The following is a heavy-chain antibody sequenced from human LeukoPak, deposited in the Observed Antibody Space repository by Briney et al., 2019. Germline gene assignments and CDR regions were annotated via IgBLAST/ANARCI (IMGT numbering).Heavy chain of an antibody. CDR3: AKVRRVFEAAADPSPFDY. V-gene: IGHV3-30*18. CDR1: GFTFSSYG. Sequence: PGRSLRLSCAASGFTFSSYGMHWVRQAPGKGLEWVAVISYDGSNKYYADSVKGRFTISRDNSKNTLYLQMNSLRAEDTAVYYCAKVRRVFEAAADPSPFDYWGQGTLVTVSS. CDR2: ISYDGSNK. D-gene: IGHD6-13*01. J-gene: IGHJ4*02.